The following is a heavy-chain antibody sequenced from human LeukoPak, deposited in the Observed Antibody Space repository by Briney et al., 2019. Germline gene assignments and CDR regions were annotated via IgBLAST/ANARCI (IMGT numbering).Heavy chain of an antibody. V-gene: IGHV4-59*08. CDR2: IFYGGDT. CDR1: GDSISSHY. D-gene: IGHD4-17*01. Sequence: PSETLSLTCTVSGDSISSHYWSWIRQPPGKELKWIGYIFYGGDTSYNPSLKSRSTISLDTSKNQFSLNLTSVTASDTAVYYCARRNYGDYRYWYFDLWGRGTLVTVSS. J-gene: IGHJ2*01. CDR3: ARRNYGDYRYWYFDL.